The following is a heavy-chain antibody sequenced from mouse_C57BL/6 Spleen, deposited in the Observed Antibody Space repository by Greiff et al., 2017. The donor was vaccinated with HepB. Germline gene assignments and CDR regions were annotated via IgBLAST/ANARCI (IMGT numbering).Heavy chain of an antibody. D-gene: IGHD1-1*01. CDR3: VRGDYYGSSYDWYFDV. J-gene: IGHJ1*03. Sequence: EVKLQESGGGLVQPKGSLKLSCAASGFSFNTYAMNWVRQAPGKGLEWVARIRSKSNNYATYYADSVKDRFTISRDDSESMLYLQMNNLKTEDTAMYYCVRGDYYGSSYDWYFDVWGTGTTVTVSS. CDR1: GFSFNTYA. CDR2: IRSKSNNYAT. V-gene: IGHV10-1*01.